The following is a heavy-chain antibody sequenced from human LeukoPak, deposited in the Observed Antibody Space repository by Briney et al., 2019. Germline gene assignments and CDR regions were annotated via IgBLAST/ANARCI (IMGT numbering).Heavy chain of an antibody. CDR3: TRDLLYGDYGGYYYYGMDV. Sequence: GGSLRLSCTASGFTFGDYAMSWVRQAPGKGLEWVGFIRSKAYGGTTEYAASVKGRFTISRDDSKSIAYLQMNSLKTEDTAVYYCTRDLLYGDYGGYYYYGMDVWGQGTTVTVSS. D-gene: IGHD4-17*01. CDR1: GFTFGDYA. J-gene: IGHJ6*02. V-gene: IGHV3-49*04. CDR2: IRSKAYGGTT.